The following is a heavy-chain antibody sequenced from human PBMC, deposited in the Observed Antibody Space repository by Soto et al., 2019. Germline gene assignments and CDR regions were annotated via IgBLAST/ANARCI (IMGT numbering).Heavy chain of an antibody. Sequence: QVQLQESGPGLVKSSQTLSLTCTVSGGSISSGGHYWSWIRQHPGKGLEWIGYIYYSGSTYYNPSLKSRITISVDTSKNQFSLKLSSVTAADTAVYYCVSGIGGYFHYWGQGSLVTVSS. CDR3: VSGIGGYFHY. CDR2: IYYSGST. CDR1: GGSISSGGHY. J-gene: IGHJ4*02. V-gene: IGHV4-31*03. D-gene: IGHD6-19*01.